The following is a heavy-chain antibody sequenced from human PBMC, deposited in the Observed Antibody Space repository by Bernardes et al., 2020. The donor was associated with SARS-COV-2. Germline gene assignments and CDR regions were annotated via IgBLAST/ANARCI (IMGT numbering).Heavy chain of an antibody. J-gene: IGHJ4*02. CDR1: GGTFSSYA. Sequence: SVKVSCKASGGTFSSYAISWVRQAPGQGLEWMGGIIPIFGTANYAQKFQGRVTITADESTSTAYMELSSLRSEDTAVYYCAREGEEAVAGPAFDYWGQGTLVTVSS. V-gene: IGHV1-69*13. D-gene: IGHD6-19*01. CDR3: AREGEEAVAGPAFDY. CDR2: IIPIFGTA.